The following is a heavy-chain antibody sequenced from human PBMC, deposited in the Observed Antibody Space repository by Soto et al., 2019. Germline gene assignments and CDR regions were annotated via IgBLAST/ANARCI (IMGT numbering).Heavy chain of an antibody. CDR2: IYYSGST. J-gene: IGHJ6*02. CDR1: GGSISSGGYY. CDR3: ARVGVDTAMADYYGLDV. D-gene: IGHD5-18*01. Sequence: SVTLSLSCTVSGGSISSGGYYWSWIRQHPGKGLEWIGYIYYSGSTYYNPSLKSRVTISVDTSKNQFSLKLSSVTAADTAVYYCARVGVDTAMADYYGLDVWGQGPTVTVSS. V-gene: IGHV4-31*03.